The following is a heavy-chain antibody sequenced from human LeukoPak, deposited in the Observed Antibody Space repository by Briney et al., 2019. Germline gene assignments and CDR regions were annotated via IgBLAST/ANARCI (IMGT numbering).Heavy chain of an antibody. CDR2: ISNKGSSSTT. V-gene: IGHV3-48*04. CDR1: GFTFSSYW. CDR3: AKDILAAGLFFDY. Sequence: PGGSLRLSCAASGFTFSSYWMSWVRQAPGKGLEWVSYISNKGSSSTTYYADSVKGRFTISRDDAQNSLYLQMNSLRADDTAVYYCAKDILAAGLFFDYWGQGILVTVSS. J-gene: IGHJ4*02. D-gene: IGHD6-13*01.